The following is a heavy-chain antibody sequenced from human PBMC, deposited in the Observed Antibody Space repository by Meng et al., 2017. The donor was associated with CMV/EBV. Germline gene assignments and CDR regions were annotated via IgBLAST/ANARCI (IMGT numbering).Heavy chain of an antibody. V-gene: IGHV3-48*03. Sequence: GESLKISCAASGFSVRNYEMNWVRQAPGKGLEWVSYISGDGSTIYYADPVKGRFTFSRDTAKNSAYLQMNSLRVEDTAIYYCARKTIGTIWFDPWGQGTLVTVSS. J-gene: IGHJ5*02. CDR1: GFSVRNYE. CDR2: ISGDGSTI. CDR3: ARKTIGTIWFDP. D-gene: IGHD1-1*01.